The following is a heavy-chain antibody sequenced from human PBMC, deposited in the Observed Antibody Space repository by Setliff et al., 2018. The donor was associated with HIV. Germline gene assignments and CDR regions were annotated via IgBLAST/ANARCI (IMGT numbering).Heavy chain of an antibody. CDR3: ARDRGDYYYYMDV. Sequence: PGGSLRLSCAASGFTFNTYWMTWVRQAPGKGLEWVANMNQNGGDKNYVGSVRGRFTISRDNAKNSLYLQMDRLRVEDTAIYYCARDRGDYYYYMDVWGKGTTVTVSS. CDR1: GFTFNTYW. J-gene: IGHJ6*03. V-gene: IGHV3-7*03. CDR2: MNQNGGDK.